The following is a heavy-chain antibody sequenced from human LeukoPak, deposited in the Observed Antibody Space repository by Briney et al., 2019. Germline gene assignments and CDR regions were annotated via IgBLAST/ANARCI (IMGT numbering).Heavy chain of an antibody. Sequence: PGRSLRLSCAASGFTFSSYAMHWVRQAPGKGLEWVAVISYDGSNKYYADSVKGRFTISRDNSKNTLFLQMNSLRAEDTALYYCARGGYYNVLTGFRSRILGFDYWGQGTLVTVSS. CDR1: GFTFSSYA. CDR3: ARGGYYNVLTGFRSRILGFDY. CDR2: ISYDGSNK. J-gene: IGHJ4*02. V-gene: IGHV3-30*04. D-gene: IGHD3-9*01.